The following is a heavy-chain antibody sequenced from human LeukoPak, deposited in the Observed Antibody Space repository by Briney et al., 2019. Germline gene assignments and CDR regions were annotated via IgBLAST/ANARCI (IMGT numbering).Heavy chain of an antibody. Sequence: GGSLRLSCAASGFTFSSYAMIWVRQAPGKGLEGVSAISGSGINTYYAGSVKGRFTIPRDSSKDTLYLQRNSLTAEDMSLYYCAKPARTDYADYWGQGTLVTVSS. J-gene: IGHJ4*02. CDR2: ISGSGINT. CDR1: GFTFSSYA. CDR3: AKPARTDYADY. V-gene: IGHV3-23*01. D-gene: IGHD1-14*01.